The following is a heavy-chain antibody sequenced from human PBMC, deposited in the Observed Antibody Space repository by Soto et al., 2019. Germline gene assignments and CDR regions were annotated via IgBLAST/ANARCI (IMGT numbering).Heavy chain of an antibody. CDR2: IYYSGST. Sequence: SETLSLTCTVPGGSISNYYWSWFRQPPGKGLEWIGYIYYSGSTEYNLSLQSRVTMSVDTSKNQLSLKLISVTAADTAVYYCARHETGGYYTWWGQGTLVTVSS. J-gene: IGHJ4*02. CDR1: GGSISNYY. CDR3: ARHETGGYYTW. D-gene: IGHD1-26*01. V-gene: IGHV4-59*08.